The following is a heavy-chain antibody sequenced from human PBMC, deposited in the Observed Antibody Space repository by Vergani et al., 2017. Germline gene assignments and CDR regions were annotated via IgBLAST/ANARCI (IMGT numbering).Heavy chain of an antibody. V-gene: IGHV3-30-3*01. D-gene: IGHD3-22*01. Sequence: QVQLVESGGGVVQPGRSLRLSCAASGFTFSSYAMHWVRQAPGKGLEWVAVISYDGSNKYYADSVKGRFTISRDNSKNTLYLQMNSLRAVDTAVYYCARDSDYYDSYDYWGQGTLVTVSS. CDR1: GFTFSSYA. J-gene: IGHJ4*02. CDR3: ARDSDYYDSYDY. CDR2: ISYDGSNK.